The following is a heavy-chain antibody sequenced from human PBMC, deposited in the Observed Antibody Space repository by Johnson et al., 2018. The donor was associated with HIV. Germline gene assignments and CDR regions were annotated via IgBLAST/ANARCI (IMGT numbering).Heavy chain of an antibody. CDR2: ISSSGSTI. V-gene: IGHV3-11*01. CDR1: GFTFSDYY. CDR3: AKAELVGALEGGAFDI. Sequence: VQLVESGGGLVQPGGSLRLSCAASGFTFSDYYMSWIRQAPGRGLEWVSHISSSGSTIYYADSVKGRFTISRDNSKNTLYLQMNSLRAEDTAVYYCAKAELVGALEGGAFDIWGQGTMVTVSS. J-gene: IGHJ3*02. D-gene: IGHD1-26*01.